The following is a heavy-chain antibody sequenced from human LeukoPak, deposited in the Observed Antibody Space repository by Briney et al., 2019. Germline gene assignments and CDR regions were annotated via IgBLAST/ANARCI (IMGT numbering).Heavy chain of an antibody. CDR2: ITDTGIP. V-gene: IGHV4-34*01. Sequence: NPSETLSLTCALSGGSFSGYFCSWIRQPPGKGLEWIGEITDTGIPNYNPSLKSRVTISVDTSKNQFSLKLTSVTAADAAVYYCASERRSGGYYSGRNNAFDVWGQGTVVTVSS. J-gene: IGHJ3*01. D-gene: IGHD3-22*01. CDR3: ASERRSGGYYSGRNNAFDV. CDR1: GGSFSGYF.